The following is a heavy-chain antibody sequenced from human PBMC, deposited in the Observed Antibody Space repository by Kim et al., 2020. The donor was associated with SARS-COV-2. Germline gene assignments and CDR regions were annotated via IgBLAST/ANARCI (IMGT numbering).Heavy chain of an antibody. CDR2: IYYSGST. CDR1: GGSISSSSYY. CDR3: ASQTLTQIYSSSLYYYYGMDV. D-gene: IGHD6-13*01. J-gene: IGHJ6*02. Sequence: SETLSLTCTVSGGSISSSSYYWGWIRQPPGKGLEWIGSIYYSGSTYYNPSLKSRVTISVDTSKNQFSLKLSSVTAADTAVYYCASQTLTQIYSSSLYYYYGMDVWGQGTTDTVSS. V-gene: IGHV4-39*01.